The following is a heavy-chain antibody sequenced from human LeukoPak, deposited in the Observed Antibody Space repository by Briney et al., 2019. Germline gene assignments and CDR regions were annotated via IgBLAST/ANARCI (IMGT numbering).Heavy chain of an antibody. CDR2: IYTSGST. J-gene: IGHJ6*03. CDR1: GGSISSYY. D-gene: IGHD3-3*01. V-gene: IGHV4-4*07. Sequence: SETLSLTSTVSGGSISSYYWSWIRQPAGKGLEWIGRIYTSGSTNYNPSLKSRVTMSVDTSKNQFSLKLSSVTAADTAVYYCARAYFWSGYRYYYYYYMDVWGKGTTVTVSS. CDR3: ARAYFWSGYRYYYYYYMDV.